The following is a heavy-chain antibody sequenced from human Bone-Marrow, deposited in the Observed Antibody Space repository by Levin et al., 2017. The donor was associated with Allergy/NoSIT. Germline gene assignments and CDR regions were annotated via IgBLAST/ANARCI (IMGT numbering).Heavy chain of an antibody. CDR3: TTMITGINDYFDYYMDV. CDR2: IRKGVYAGTT. Sequence: PGGSLRLSCRVSGITFSEYALNWVRQAPGKGLEWVGFIRKGVYAGTTQYVPSVKGRFTISRDDSKSIAYLQMDSLKTEDTAVYYCTTMITGINDYFDYYMDVWGKGTTVIVSS. CDR1: GITFSEYA. J-gene: IGHJ6*03. V-gene: IGHV3-49*04. D-gene: IGHD3-16*01.